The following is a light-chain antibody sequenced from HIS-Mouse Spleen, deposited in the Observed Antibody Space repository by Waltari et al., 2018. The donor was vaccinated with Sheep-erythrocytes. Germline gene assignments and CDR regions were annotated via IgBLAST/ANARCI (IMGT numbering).Light chain of an antibody. J-gene: IGLJ2*01. V-gene: IGLV3-25*03. CDR2: KDS. CDR3: QSADSSGTYPV. Sequence: SYELTQPPSVSVSPGQTARITCSGDALPKQYAYWYQQKPGQAPVLVIYKDSAGPLGIPGRFSGSSSGTTVTLTISGVQAEDEADYYCQSADSSGTYPVFGGGTKLTVL. CDR1: ALPKQY.